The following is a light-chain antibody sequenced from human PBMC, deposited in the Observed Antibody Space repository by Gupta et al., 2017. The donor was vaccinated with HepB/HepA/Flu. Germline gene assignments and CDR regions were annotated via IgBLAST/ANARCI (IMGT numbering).Light chain of an antibody. CDR3: QESYHTLS. V-gene: IGKV1-39*01. CDR1: QNIVNY. CDR2: AAS. J-gene: IGKJ5*01. Sequence: DIQMTQSPFPLAASVGDRVTITCRASQNIVNYLNWYQHKPGKAPKLLLYAASSLQSGVPSRFSGSGSGTDFTLTISSLQPEDFATYYCQESYHTLSFGQGTRVEIK.